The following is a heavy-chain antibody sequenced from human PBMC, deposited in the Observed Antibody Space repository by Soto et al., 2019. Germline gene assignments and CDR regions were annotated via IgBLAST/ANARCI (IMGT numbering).Heavy chain of an antibody. D-gene: IGHD1-26*01. CDR3: AKDRMRDYSGSYLGLDPPVPYDY. CDR1: GFTFSSYA. V-gene: IGHV3-23*01. CDR2: ISGSGGST. J-gene: IGHJ4*02. Sequence: EVQLLESGGGLVQPGGSLRLSCAASGFTFSSYAMSWVRQAPGKGLEWVSAISGSGGSTYYADSVKGRFTISRDNSKNTLYLQMNSLRAEDTAVYYCAKDRMRDYSGSYLGLDPPVPYDYWGQGTLVTVSS.